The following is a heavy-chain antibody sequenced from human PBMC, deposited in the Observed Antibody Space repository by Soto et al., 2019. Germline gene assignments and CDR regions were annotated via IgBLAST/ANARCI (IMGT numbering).Heavy chain of an antibody. J-gene: IGHJ6*02. D-gene: IGHD3-3*01. V-gene: IGHV6-1*01. CDR1: GDSVSSNSAA. CDR3: ARTLRFLEWFNAPSVYYYGMDV. Sequence: SPTLSLTCAISGDSVSSNSAAWNWIRQSPSRGLEWLGRTYYRSKWYNDYAVSVKSRITINPDTSKNQFSLQLNSVTPEDTAVYYCARTLRFLEWFNAPSVYYYGMDVWGQGTTVTVSS. CDR2: TYYRSKWYN.